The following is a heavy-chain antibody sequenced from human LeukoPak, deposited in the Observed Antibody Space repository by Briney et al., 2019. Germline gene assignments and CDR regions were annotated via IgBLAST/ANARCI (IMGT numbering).Heavy chain of an antibody. V-gene: IGHV3-74*01. D-gene: IGHD2-2*01. CDR2: LSGDGTIT. CDR1: GRNLGSYW. CDR3: ARDPLVEMATRDY. J-gene: IGHJ4*02. Sequence: GGSLRLSCVASGRNLGSYWMHWVRQAPGKGLVWVARLSGDGTITRYAESVKGRFTISRDNSKNTVYLQLNSLRVEDTAVYFCARDPLVEMATRDYWGLGTLVTVSS.